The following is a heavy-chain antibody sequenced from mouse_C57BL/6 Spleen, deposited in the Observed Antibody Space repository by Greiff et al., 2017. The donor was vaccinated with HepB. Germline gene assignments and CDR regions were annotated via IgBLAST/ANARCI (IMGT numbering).Heavy chain of an antibody. CDR2: IDPSDSYT. J-gene: IGHJ2*01. CDR1: GYTFTSYW. CDR3: ARDHYGSSSYFDY. Sequence: QVQLKQSGAELVMPGASVKLSCKASGYTFTSYWMHWVKQRPGQGLEWIGEIDPSDSYTNYNQKFKGKSTLTVDKSSSTAYMQLSSLTSEDSAVYYCARDHYGSSSYFDYWGQGTTLTVSS. D-gene: IGHD1-1*01. V-gene: IGHV1-69*01.